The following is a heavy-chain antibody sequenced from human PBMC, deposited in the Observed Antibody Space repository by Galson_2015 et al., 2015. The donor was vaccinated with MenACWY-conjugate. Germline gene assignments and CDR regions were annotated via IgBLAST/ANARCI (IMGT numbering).Heavy chain of an antibody. J-gene: IGHJ4*02. Sequence: SLRLSCAASGFTFSYYAMHWVRQAPGKGLEWVAVTSSDGTNKYYADSVKGRFTVSRDNSRNTLYLIMNGLRAEDTAVYYCAKGPGNSGYDFIDYWGQGTPVTVSS. V-gene: IGHV3-30*18. CDR1: GFTFSYYA. CDR3: AKGPGNSGYDFIDY. D-gene: IGHD5-12*01. CDR2: TSSDGTNK.